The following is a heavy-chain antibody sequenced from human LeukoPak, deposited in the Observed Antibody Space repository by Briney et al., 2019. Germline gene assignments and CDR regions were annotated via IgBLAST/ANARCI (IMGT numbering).Heavy chain of an antibody. Sequence: GGSLRLSCEPSGFPFSSCWMLWARQSPGKGLVWVSRISGDGTIKTYADFVRGRFTISRDNTENILYLQMNSLKVEDTAIYFCSRSQFDYWGQGVLVTVSS. CDR2: ISGDGTIK. CDR1: GFPFSSCW. V-gene: IGHV3-74*03. CDR3: SRSQFDY. J-gene: IGHJ4*02.